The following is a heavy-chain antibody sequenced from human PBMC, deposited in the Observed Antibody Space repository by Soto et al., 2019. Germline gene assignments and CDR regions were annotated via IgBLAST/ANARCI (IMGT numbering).Heavy chain of an antibody. CDR1: GYTFTRYG. D-gene: IGHD6-19*01. J-gene: IGHJ4*02. Sequence: ASVKVSCKASGYTFTRYGISWVRQAPGKGLEWMGWISAYNGNTNYAQKLQGRVTMTTDTSTSTAYMELRSLRSDDTAVYYCARSGYSSCWYAFENEYYFDYWGQGTRITVSS. V-gene: IGHV1-18*01. CDR3: ARSGYSSCWYAFENEYYFDY. CDR2: ISAYNGNT.